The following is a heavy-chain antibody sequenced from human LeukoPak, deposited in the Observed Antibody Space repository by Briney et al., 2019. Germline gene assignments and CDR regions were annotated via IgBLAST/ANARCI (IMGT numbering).Heavy chain of an antibody. CDR2: ISKSDNTT. CDR3: ARGALIPDF. J-gene: IGHJ4*02. Sequence: GGSLRLSCAASGFTFSSHAMTWVRQAPGEGLAWVSSISKSDNTTYYAACVKGRFTISRDNSKNTVFLHMDSLRVEDTATYYCARGALIPDFRGQGTLVTVSS. V-gene: IGHV3-23*01. CDR1: GFTFSSHA. D-gene: IGHD2-21*01.